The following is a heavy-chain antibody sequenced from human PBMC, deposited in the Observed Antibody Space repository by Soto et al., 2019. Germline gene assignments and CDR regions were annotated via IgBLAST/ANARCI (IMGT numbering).Heavy chain of an antibody. D-gene: IGHD1-1*01. Sequence: QVQLQESGSRLLKPSQTLSLTCAVSGGSISSGGYTWTWIRQPPGKGLEWIGYVHHTGSTTYNPSLNPRVNISVDRPNNQFFLTLTSATAADSAIYYCARGLWNDVFQYWGRGILVTVSS. CDR2: VHHTGST. CDR1: GGSISSGGYT. J-gene: IGHJ1*01. CDR3: ARGLWNDVFQY. V-gene: IGHV4-30-2*01.